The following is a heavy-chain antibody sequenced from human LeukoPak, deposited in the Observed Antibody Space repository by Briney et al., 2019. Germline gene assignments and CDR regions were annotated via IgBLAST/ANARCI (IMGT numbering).Heavy chain of an antibody. J-gene: IGHJ5*02. CDR3: ARVGYCSGGSCYSSGWFDP. V-gene: IGHV4-59*05. CDR1: GGSISGYY. D-gene: IGHD2-15*01. CDR2: IHYSGTT. Sequence: PETLSLTCTVSGGSISGYYWSWIRQPPGKGLEWIGSIHYSGTTHYNPSLKGRVTISVDTSKNQFSLKVSSVTAADTAVHYCARVGYCSGGSCYSSGWFDPWGQGTLVTVSS.